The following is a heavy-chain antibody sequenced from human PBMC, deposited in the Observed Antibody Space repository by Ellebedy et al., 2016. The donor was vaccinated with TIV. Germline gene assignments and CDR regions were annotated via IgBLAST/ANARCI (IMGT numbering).Heavy chain of an antibody. V-gene: IGHV1-8*02. CDR1: GYTFTSYY. J-gene: IGHJ2*01. Sequence: ASVKVSCKASGYTFTSYYMHWVRQAPGQGLEWMGWMNPNSGNTGYAQKFQGRVTLTRDTSTSTAYMELSSLRSDDTAVYYCARGPYGGISVWYFDVWGRGTLVTVSS. D-gene: IGHD4-23*01. CDR2: MNPNSGNT. CDR3: ARGPYGGISVWYFDV.